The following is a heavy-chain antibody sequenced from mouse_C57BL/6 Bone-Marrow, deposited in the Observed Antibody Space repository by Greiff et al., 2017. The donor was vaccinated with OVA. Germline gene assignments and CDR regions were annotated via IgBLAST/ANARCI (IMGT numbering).Heavy chain of an antibody. V-gene: IGHV1-81*01. Sequence: VQLQQSGAELARPGASVKLSCKASGYTFTSHGISWVQQSTGQGLEWIGEIYPRSGNTYYNEKFKGKATLAADKSSSTAYMELRSLTSEDSAVYFCARNEDYYGKDFDVWGTGTTVTVSS. D-gene: IGHD1-1*01. CDR1: GYTFTSHG. CDR2: IYPRSGNT. CDR3: ARNEDYYGKDFDV. J-gene: IGHJ1*03.